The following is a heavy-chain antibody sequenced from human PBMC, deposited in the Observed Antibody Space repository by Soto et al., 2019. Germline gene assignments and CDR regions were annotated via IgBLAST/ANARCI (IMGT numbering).Heavy chain of an antibody. V-gene: IGHV4-31*03. CDR1: GGSISSGGYY. D-gene: IGHD3-22*01. Sequence: QVQLQESGPGLVKPSQTLSLTCTVSGGSISSGGYYWSWIRQHPGKGLEWIGYIYYSGSTYYNPSLKIRVTISVDTSKTHCCLKLSSVTAADTAVYYCAREPYYYDPSPPWGQGTLVTVSS. J-gene: IGHJ5*02. CDR2: IYYSGST. CDR3: AREPYYYDPSPP.